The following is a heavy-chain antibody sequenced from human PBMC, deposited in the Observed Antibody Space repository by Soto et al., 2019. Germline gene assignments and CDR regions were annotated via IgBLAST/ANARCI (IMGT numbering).Heavy chain of an antibody. Sequence: QVQLQQWGTGLLKPSETLSLTCAVYGGSFSGYYWSWIRQPPGKGLEWIGEINHSGSTNYNPSLKSRVTISVDTSKNQFSLKLSSVTAADTAVYYCARGGANWNDADNWFDPWGQGTLVTVSS. J-gene: IGHJ5*02. CDR3: ARGGANWNDADNWFDP. CDR1: GGSFSGYY. V-gene: IGHV4-34*01. D-gene: IGHD1-20*01. CDR2: INHSGST.